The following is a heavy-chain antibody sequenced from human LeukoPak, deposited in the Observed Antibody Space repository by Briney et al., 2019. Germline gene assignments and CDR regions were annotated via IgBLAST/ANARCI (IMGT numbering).Heavy chain of an antibody. J-gene: IGHJ6*03. D-gene: IGHD3-10*01. CDR2: ISYDGSNK. CDR3: ARQWSGLVYYRDV. CDR1: GFTFRSYD. Sequence: PGGSLRLSCAASGFTFRSYDTHWVRQAPGKGLEWVAVISYDGSNKYYADFVKGRFTISRDNSKNTLYLHMNSLRAEDTAVYYCARQWSGLVYYRDVWGKGTTVTVSS. V-gene: IGHV3-30*03.